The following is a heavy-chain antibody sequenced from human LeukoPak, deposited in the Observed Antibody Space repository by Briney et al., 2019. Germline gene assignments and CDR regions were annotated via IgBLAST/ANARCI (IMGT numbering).Heavy chain of an antibody. CDR3: ARGGGPGSSWYSQNWFDP. V-gene: IGHV4-61*02. J-gene: IGHJ5*02. CDR2: IYTSGST. CDR1: GGSISSGSYY. D-gene: IGHD6-13*01. Sequence: PSQTLSLTCTVSGGSISSGSYYWSWIRQPAGKGLEWIGRIYTSGSTNYNPSLKSRVTISVDTSKNQFSLKLSSVTAADTAVYYCARGGGPGSSWYSQNWFDPWGQGTLVTVSS.